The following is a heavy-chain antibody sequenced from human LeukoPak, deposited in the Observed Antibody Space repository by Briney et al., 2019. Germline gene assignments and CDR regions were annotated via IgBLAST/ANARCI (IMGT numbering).Heavy chain of an antibody. D-gene: IGHD6-13*01. V-gene: IGHV3-23*01. CDR2: ISDGDGST. J-gene: IGHJ4*02. CDR1: GFTFSNFW. CDR3: AKDHSSTWFGSFNY. Sequence: GGSLRLSCAASGFTFSNFWMAWARQPPGKGLEWVSLISDGDGSTHYADSVKGRFTISRDNSKNMLYLQMNSLRADDTAVYYCAKDHSSTWFGSFNYWGQGTLVTVSS.